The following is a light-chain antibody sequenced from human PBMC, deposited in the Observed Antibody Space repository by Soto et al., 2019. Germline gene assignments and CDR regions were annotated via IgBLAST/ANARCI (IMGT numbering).Light chain of an antibody. CDR2: GAS. J-gene: IGKJ4*01. CDR1: QSVKNDY. CDR3: QQYGTSPLT. V-gene: IGKV3-20*01. Sequence: ETVLTQSPGTLSLSPGERATLSCRASQSVKNDYLAWYQQRPGLAPRPLIFGASGRATGIPDRFSGSGSGTDFTLTISRLEPEDFAIYYCQQYGTSPLTFGGGTKVDIK.